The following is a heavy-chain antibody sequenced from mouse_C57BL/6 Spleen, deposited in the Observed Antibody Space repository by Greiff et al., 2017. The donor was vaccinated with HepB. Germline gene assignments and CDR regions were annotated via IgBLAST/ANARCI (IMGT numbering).Heavy chain of an antibody. Sequence: VQLKESGGGLVKPGGSLKLSCAASGFTFSSYAMSWVRQTPEKRLEWVATISDGGSYTYYPDNVKGRFTISRDNAKNNLYLQMSHLKSEDTAMYYCARAYGSSSYYFGYWGQGTTLTVSS. V-gene: IGHV5-4*01. CDR1: GFTFSSYA. D-gene: IGHD1-1*01. CDR3: ARAYGSSSYYFGY. J-gene: IGHJ2*01. CDR2: ISDGGSYT.